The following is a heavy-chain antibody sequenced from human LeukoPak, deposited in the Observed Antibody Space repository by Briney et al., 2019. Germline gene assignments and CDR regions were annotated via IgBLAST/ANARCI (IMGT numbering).Heavy chain of an antibody. CDR2: IHHSEST. J-gene: IGHJ4*02. V-gene: IGHV4-38-2*01. CDR1: GYSISSGYY. CDR3: ARRRGSYYFDY. D-gene: IGHD1-26*01. Sequence: SETLSLTCDVSGYSISSGYYWGWIRQPPGKGLEWIGSIHHSESTYYNPSLKSRVTTSVDTSKNQFSLKLSSVTAADTAVYYCARRRGSYYFDYWGQGTLVTVSS.